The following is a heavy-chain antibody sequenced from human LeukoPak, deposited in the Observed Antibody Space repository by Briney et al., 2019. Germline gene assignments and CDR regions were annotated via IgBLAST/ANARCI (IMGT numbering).Heavy chain of an antibody. Sequence: GGSLRLSCAASGFTFSSYGMHWVRQAPGKGLEWVAVIWYDGSNKYYADSVKGRFTISRDNSKNTLYLQMNSLRAEDTAVYYCARDLEYCSGGSCYAGAFDIWGQGTMVTVSS. J-gene: IGHJ3*02. V-gene: IGHV3-33*01. D-gene: IGHD2-15*01. CDR3: ARDLEYCSGGSCYAGAFDI. CDR1: GFTFSSYG. CDR2: IWYDGSNK.